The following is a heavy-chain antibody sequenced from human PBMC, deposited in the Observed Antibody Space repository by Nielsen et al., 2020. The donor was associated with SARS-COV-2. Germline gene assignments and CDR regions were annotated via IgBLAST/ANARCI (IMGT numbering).Heavy chain of an antibody. D-gene: IGHD6-13*01. CDR2: INHSGST. Sequence: SETLSLTCTVSGGSISSSSYYWGWIRQPPGKGLEWIGEINHSGSTNYNPSLKSRVTISVDTSKNQFSLKLSSVTAADTAVYYCASKLALDYWGQGTLITVSS. CDR1: GGSISSSSYY. J-gene: IGHJ4*02. V-gene: IGHV4-39*07. CDR3: ASKLALDY.